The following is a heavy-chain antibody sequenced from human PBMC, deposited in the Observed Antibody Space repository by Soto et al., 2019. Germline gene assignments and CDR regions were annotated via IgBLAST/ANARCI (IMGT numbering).Heavy chain of an antibody. CDR2: ITWNGVNI. J-gene: IGHJ1*01. Sequence: EVQLVESGGGLVQPGRSLRLSCAGSGFTFDEYAMHWVRQAPGKGLEWVASITWNGVNIGYADSVKGRFTISRDNAKNYLYLQMINLRAEDTALYYCATVAPHSSGHSDDFHHWGQGTLVTVSS. CDR3: ATVAPHSSGHSDDFHH. D-gene: IGHD6-19*01. V-gene: IGHV3-9*01. CDR1: GFTFDEYA.